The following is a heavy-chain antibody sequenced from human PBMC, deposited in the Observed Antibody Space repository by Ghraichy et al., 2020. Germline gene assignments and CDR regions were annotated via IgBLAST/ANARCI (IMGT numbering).Heavy chain of an antibody. Sequence: SETLSLTCTVSGGSISSSDYYWGWIRQPPGKGLEWIGSIFYGGSTHYNPSLKSRVNIFVDTSKNQFSLKVNSVTAADTAVYYCARQGKTDIVLIGGIDPWGQGTLVTVSS. CDR3: ARQGKTDIVLIGGIDP. J-gene: IGHJ5*02. V-gene: IGHV4-39*01. CDR2: IFYGGST. D-gene: IGHD2-8*01. CDR1: GGSISSSDYY.